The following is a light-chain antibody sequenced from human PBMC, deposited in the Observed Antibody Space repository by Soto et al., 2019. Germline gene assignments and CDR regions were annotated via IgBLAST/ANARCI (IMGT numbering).Light chain of an antibody. CDR2: EVS. CDR3: CSYAGSSTFGVV. CDR1: SSDVGSYNL. V-gene: IGLV2-23*02. J-gene: IGLJ2*01. Sequence: QSALTQPASVSGSPGQSIIISCTGTSSDVGSYNLVSWYQQHPGKAPKLMIYEVSKRPSGVSNRFSGSKSGNTASLTISGLQAEDEADYYCCSYAGSSTFGVVFGGGTKVTVL.